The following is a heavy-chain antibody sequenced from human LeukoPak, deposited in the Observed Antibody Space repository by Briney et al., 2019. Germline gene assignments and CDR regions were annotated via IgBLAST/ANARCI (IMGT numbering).Heavy chain of an antibody. D-gene: IGHD3-22*01. CDR2: IYTSGST. CDR3: ASKARGRYYDSSGYFY. J-gene: IGHJ4*02. Sequence: KPSETLSLTCTVSGGSISSCYWSWIRQPAGKGLEWIGRIYTSGSTNYNPSLKSRVTMSVDTSKNQFSLKLSSVTAADTAVYYCASKARGRYYDSSGYFYWGQGTLVTVSS. V-gene: IGHV4-4*07. CDR1: GGSISSCY.